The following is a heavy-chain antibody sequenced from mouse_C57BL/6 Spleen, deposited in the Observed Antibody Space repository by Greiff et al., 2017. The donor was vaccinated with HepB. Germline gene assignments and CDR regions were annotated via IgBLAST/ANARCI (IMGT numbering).Heavy chain of an antibody. J-gene: IGHJ3*01. CDR3: TREGLTTVPFAY. V-gene: IGHV1-15*01. Sequence: QVQLKQSGAELVRPGASVTLSCKASGYTFTDYEMHWVKQTPVHGLEWIGAIDPETGGTAYNQKFKGKAILTADKSSSTAYMELRSLTSEDSAVYYCTREGLTTVPFAYWGQGTLVTVSA. CDR2: IDPETGGT. D-gene: IGHD1-1*01. CDR1: GYTFTDYE.